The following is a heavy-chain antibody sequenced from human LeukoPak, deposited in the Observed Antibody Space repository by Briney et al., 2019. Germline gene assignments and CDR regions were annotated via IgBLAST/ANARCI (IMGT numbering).Heavy chain of an antibody. Sequence: ASVKVSCKASGYTFTGYYMHWVRQAPGQGLEWMGWINPNSGGTNYAQKFQGRVTMTRDTSISTAYMELSRLRSDDTAVYYCARASHTAGINWFDPWGQGTLVTVSS. CDR3: ARASHTAGINWFDP. V-gene: IGHV1-2*02. CDR1: GYTFTGYY. J-gene: IGHJ5*02. D-gene: IGHD2-21*02. CDR2: INPNSGGT.